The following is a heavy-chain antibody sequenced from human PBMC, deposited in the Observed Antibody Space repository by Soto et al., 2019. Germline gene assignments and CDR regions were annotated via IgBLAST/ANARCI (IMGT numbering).Heavy chain of an antibody. CDR3: AIPPSGSYYPFDY. J-gene: IGHJ4*02. CDR1: GGSISSSSYY. V-gene: IGHV4-39*01. D-gene: IGHD1-26*01. Sequence: SETLSLTCTVSGGSISSSSYYWVWIRQPPGKGLEWIGSIYYSGSTYYNPSLKSRVTISVDTSKNQFSLKLSSVTAADTAVYYCAIPPSGSYYPFDYWGQGTLVTVSS. CDR2: IYYSGST.